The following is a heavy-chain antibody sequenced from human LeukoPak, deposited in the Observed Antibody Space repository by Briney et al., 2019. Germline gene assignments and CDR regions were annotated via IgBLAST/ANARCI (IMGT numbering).Heavy chain of an antibody. CDR2: INHSGST. D-gene: IGHD5-12*01. CDR3: ARKIGGGEMNSGYDQAEYYFDY. Sequence: SETLSLTCAVYGGSFSGYYWSWIRQPPGKGLEWIGEINHSGSTNYNPSLKSRVTISVDTSKNQFSLKLSSVTAADTAVYYCARKIGGGEMNSGYDQAEYYFDYWGQGTLVTVSS. CDR1: GGSFSGYY. J-gene: IGHJ4*02. V-gene: IGHV4-34*01.